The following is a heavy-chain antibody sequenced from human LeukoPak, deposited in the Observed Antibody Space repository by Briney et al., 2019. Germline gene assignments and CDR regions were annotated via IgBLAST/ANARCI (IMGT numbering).Heavy chain of an antibody. Sequence: AAVEVSCKASGYTFTGYYMHWVRQAPGQGLEWMGWINPNSGGTNYAQKFQGRVTMTRDTSISTAYMELSRLRSDDTAVYYCARGRVVVVPAAIPPVNWYFDLWGRGTLVTVSS. V-gene: IGHV1-2*02. CDR3: ARGRVVVVPAAIPPVNWYFDL. CDR2: INPNSGGT. J-gene: IGHJ2*01. D-gene: IGHD2-2*02. CDR1: GYTFTGYY.